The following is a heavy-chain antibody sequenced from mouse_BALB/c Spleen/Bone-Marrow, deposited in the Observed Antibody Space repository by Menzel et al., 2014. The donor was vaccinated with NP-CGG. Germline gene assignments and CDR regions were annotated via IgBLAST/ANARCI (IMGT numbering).Heavy chain of an antibody. J-gene: IGHJ2*01. Sequence: QVQLQQPGAELVRPGSSVKISCKASGYAFSSYWLNWVKQRPGQGLEWIGQIYPGDDDTNCNGKFKGKATLTADKSSSTAYMQLSSLTSEDSAVYFCTRRYYDYDVRYFDYWGQGTTLTVSS. D-gene: IGHD2-4*01. V-gene: IGHV1-80*01. CDR3: TRRYYDYDVRYFDY. CDR2: IYPGDDDT. CDR1: GYAFSSYW.